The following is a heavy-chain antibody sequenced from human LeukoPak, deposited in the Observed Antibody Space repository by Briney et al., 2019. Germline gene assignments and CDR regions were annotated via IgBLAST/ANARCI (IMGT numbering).Heavy chain of an antibody. V-gene: IGHV3-49*03. CDR2: IRSKAYGETA. CDR1: EFTFGDYA. Sequence: GSLRLSCTASEFTFGDYAMSWIRQAPGKGVGWVGFIRSKAYGETADYAAAVKGRFTISRDDSKAIAYLQMNSLKTEDTAVYHCTRDRGAYNLYDYWGQGTLVTVSS. J-gene: IGHJ4*02. CDR3: TRDRGAYNLYDY. D-gene: IGHD1-1*01.